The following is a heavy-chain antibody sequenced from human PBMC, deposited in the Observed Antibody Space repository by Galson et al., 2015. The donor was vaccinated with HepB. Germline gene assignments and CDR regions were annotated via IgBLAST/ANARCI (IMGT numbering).Heavy chain of an antibody. CDR3: ARDLVFSTVTTVWP. J-gene: IGHJ5*02. CDR1: EFTFSSYN. V-gene: IGHV3-48*04. CDR2: ISSSSSTI. Sequence: SLRLSCAASEFTFSSYNINWVRQAPGKGLEWVSYISSSSSTIYYTDSVKGRFTISRDNAKNSLYLQMNSLRAEDTAVYYCARDLVFSTVTTVWPWGQGTLVTVSS. D-gene: IGHD4-17*01.